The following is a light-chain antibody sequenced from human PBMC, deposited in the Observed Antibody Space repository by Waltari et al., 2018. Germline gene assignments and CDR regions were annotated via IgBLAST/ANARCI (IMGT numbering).Light chain of an antibody. V-gene: IGKV1-8*01. CDR3: QQYYSYPGA. J-gene: IGKJ1*01. CDR2: AAS. Sequence: AIRITQSPSSLSASTGDRVTITCRARQGISSYLAWYQQKPGKAPKLLIYAASTLQSGIPSRFSGSGSGTDFTLTISCLQSEDFATYYCQQYYSYPGAFGQGTKVEIK. CDR1: QGISSY.